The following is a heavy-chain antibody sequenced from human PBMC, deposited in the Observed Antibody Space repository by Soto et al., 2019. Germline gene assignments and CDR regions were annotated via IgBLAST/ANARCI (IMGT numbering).Heavy chain of an antibody. Sequence: SETLSLTCTVSGYSISSGGYYCSWIRQHPGEGLEWIGYIYYSGNTYYNPSLKSRVTISVDTSKNQFSLKLSSVTAADTAVYYCARESRQYSRMNWFDPWGQGTLVTVSS. CDR1: GYSISSGGYY. D-gene: IGHD2-21*01. CDR2: IYYSGNT. V-gene: IGHV4-31*03. CDR3: ARESRQYSRMNWFDP. J-gene: IGHJ5*02.